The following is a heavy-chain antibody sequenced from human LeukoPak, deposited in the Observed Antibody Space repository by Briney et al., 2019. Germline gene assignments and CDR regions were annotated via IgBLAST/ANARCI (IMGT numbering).Heavy chain of an antibody. Sequence: SVKASCKASGGTFSSYAISWVRQAPGQGLEWMGGIIPIFGTANYAQKFQCRVTITTDESTSTAYMELSSLRSEDTAVYYCARSYSYGSNYYYYMDVWGKGTTVTVSS. V-gene: IGHV1-69*05. D-gene: IGHD5-18*01. CDR2: IIPIFGTA. J-gene: IGHJ6*03. CDR1: GGTFSSYA. CDR3: ARSYSYGSNYYYYMDV.